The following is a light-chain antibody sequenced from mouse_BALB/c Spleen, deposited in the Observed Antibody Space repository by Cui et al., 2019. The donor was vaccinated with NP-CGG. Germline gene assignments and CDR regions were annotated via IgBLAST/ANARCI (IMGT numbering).Light chain of an antibody. J-gene: IGLJ1*01. Sequence: QAVVTQESALTTSPGETVTLTCRSSTGAVTTSNYANWVQEQPDHLFSGLIGGTNNRTPGVPARFSGSLIGDKAALTITGAQTEDEAIYFCALWYSNHWVFSGGTKLTVL. V-gene: IGLV1*01. CDR3: ALWYSNHWV. CDR2: GTN. CDR1: TGAVTTSNY.